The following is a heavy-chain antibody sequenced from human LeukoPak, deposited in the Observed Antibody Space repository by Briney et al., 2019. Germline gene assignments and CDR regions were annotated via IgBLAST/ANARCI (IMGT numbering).Heavy chain of an antibody. Sequence: GASVRVSSTASVYTFTSYYMHWVRQAPGQGLEWMGIINPSGGSTSYAQKFQGRVTMSRDTSTSTVYMELSSLISEDTAVYYCARERTGNSDSSGHYDYWGQGTLVTVSS. J-gene: IGHJ4*02. CDR2: INPSGGST. D-gene: IGHD3-22*01. CDR1: VYTFTSYY. V-gene: IGHV1-46*01. CDR3: ARERTGNSDSSGHYDY.